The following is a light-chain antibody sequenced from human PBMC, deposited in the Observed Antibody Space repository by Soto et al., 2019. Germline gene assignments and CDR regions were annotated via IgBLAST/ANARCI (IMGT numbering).Light chain of an antibody. J-gene: IGLJ3*02. CDR1: SSNIGAGYD. CDR2: GNN. Sequence: QSVLTQPPSVSGAPGQMVTISCTGSSSNIGAGYDVHWYQQLPGTAPKVLIYGNNKRPSGVPDRFSGSKSGTSASLAITGLQAEDEADYYCLSYDSSLSGWVFGGGTKLTVL. V-gene: IGLV1-40*01. CDR3: LSYDSSLSGWV.